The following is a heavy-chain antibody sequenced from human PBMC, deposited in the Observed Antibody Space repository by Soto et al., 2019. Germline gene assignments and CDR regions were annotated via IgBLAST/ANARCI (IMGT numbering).Heavy chain of an antibody. CDR2: ISATGGGT. J-gene: IGHJ4*02. Sequence: SLRLSCAASGFKFSNYAMSWVRQAPGKGLEWVSLISATGGGTYYADSVKGRFTISRDNSHNTLYLQVHSLTAEDTAVYYCAKDRRAGGNSAFYFDFWGQGAQVTVSS. CDR3: AKDRRAGGNSAFYFDF. CDR1: GFKFSNYA. D-gene: IGHD3-16*01. V-gene: IGHV3-23*01.